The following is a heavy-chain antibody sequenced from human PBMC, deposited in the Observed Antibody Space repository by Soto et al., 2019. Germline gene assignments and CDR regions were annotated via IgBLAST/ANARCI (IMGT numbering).Heavy chain of an antibody. V-gene: IGHV1-2*04. CDR2: INPNSGGT. CDR1: GYTFTGYY. Sequence: ASVKVSCKASGYTFTGYYMHWVRQAPGQGLEWMGWINPNSGGTNYAQKFQGWVTMTRDTSISTAYMELSRLSSDDTAVYYCARCAVGDGYNYGGGDYYYGMDVWGQGTTVTVSS. CDR3: ARCAVGDGYNYGGGDYYYGMDV. J-gene: IGHJ6*02. D-gene: IGHD5-12*01.